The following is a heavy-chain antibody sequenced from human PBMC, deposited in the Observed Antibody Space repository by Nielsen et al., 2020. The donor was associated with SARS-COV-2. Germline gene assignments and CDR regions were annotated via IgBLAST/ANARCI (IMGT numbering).Heavy chain of an antibody. CDR2: IYYSGST. D-gene: IGHD3-22*01. CDR1: GGSVSSSSYY. V-gene: IGHV4-61*01. Sequence: SETLSLTCTVSGGSVSSSSYYWSWIRQPPGKGLEWIGYIYYSGSTNYNPSLKSRVTISVDTSKNQFSLKLSSVTAADTAVYYCARDLVDYYDSSGYSDAFDIWGQGTMVTVSS. J-gene: IGHJ3*02. CDR3: ARDLVDYYDSSGYSDAFDI.